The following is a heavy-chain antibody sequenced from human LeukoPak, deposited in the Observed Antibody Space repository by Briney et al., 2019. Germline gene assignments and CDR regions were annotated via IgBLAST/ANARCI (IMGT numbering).Heavy chain of an antibody. D-gene: IGHD6-19*01. CDR3: ARDMHSSGFLDY. CDR1: GFTFSSYA. J-gene: IGHJ4*02. V-gene: IGHV3-30-3*01. CDR2: ISYDGSNK. Sequence: PGGSLRLSCAASGFTFSSYAMHWVRQAPGKGLEWVAVISYDGSNKYYADSVKGRFTISRDNSKNTLYLQMNSLRAEDTAVYYCARDMHSSGFLDYWGQGTLVTVSS.